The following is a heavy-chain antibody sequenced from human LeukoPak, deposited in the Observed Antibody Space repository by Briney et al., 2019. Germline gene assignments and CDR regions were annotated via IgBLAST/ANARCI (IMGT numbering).Heavy chain of an antibody. CDR1: GFIFSNYG. J-gene: IGHJ4*02. CDR3: AREWGRIAVAGGPGY. CDR2: ICYYGRTK. V-gene: IGHV3-33*01. D-gene: IGHD6-19*01. Sequence: GGSLRLSCEVSGFIFSNYGMHWVRQAPGKGLEWVALICYYGRTKFHADSVRGRFTISRYNSANTLYLQINSLRVEDTAVYYCAREWGRIAVAGGPGYWGQGALVTASS.